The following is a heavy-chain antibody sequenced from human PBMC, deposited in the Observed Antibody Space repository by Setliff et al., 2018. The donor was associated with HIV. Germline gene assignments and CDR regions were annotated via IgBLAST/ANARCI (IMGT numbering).Heavy chain of an antibody. D-gene: IGHD2-2*01. CDR2: IYPGDSDT. Sequence: GESLKISCKASGYRFSSNWIGWVRQMPGKGLEWMVIIYPGDSDTKYSPSFQGQVTLSVDKSISTAYLQWSSLKASDTAMYYCATPISITSGSAFDYWGQGTLVTVSS. CDR1: GYRFSSNW. V-gene: IGHV5-51*01. J-gene: IGHJ4*02. CDR3: ATPISITSGSAFDY.